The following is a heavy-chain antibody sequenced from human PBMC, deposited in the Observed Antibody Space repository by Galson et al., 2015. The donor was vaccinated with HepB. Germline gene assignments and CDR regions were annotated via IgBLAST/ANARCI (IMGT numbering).Heavy chain of an antibody. J-gene: IGHJ1*01. CDR1: SAASRFSLSRYT. Sequence: SLRLSCAASSAASRFSLSRYTMFWVRQAPGKGLEWVTAISYDGGDQYYAGSVKGRFTVSRDNSKNVLFLQMRALRPEDTAVYFCARADSISILGFCTGDNCSPDHWGQGTLVTVSS. CDR3: ARADSISILGFCTGDNCSPDH. V-gene: IGHV3-30*14. CDR2: ISYDGGDQ. D-gene: IGHD2-8*02.